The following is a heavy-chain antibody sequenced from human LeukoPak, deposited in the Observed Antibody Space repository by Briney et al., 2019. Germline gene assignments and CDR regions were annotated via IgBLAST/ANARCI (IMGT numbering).Heavy chain of an antibody. CDR2: ISAYNGNT. J-gene: IGHJ6*02. D-gene: IGHD1-26*01. Sequence: ASVKVSCKASGGTFSSYAISWVRQAPGQGLEWMGWISAYNGNTNYAQKLQGRVTMATDTSTSTAYMELRSLRSDDTAVYYCARDSLGWELPERYGMDVWGQGTTVTVSS. V-gene: IGHV1-18*01. CDR1: GGTFSSYA. CDR3: ARDSLGWELPERYGMDV.